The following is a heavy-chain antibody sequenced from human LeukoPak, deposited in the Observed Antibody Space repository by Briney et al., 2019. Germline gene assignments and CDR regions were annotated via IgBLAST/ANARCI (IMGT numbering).Heavy chain of an antibody. CDR3: ARLLPSAFYHGMDV. D-gene: IGHD3-16*01. CDR2: IFHSGGS. CDR1: GDSTNNFH. Sequence: PSETLSLTCTVSGDSTNNFHWSWIRQPPGKGLEWIGHIFHSGGSKYNPSLKSRPTISTDMSKNVLSLELTSVTAADTAVYYCARLLPSAFYHGMDVWGQGTTVTVSS. V-gene: IGHV4-59*01. J-gene: IGHJ6*02.